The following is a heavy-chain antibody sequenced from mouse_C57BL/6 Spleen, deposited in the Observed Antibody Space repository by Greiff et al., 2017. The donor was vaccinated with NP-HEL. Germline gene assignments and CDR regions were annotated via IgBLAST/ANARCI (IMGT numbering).Heavy chain of an antibody. CDR2: ISYDGSN. V-gene: IGHV3-6*01. J-gene: IGHJ3*01. D-gene: IGHD1-1*01. CDR3: AREGAYGSSYGFAY. Sequence: EVQLQQSGPGLVKPSQSLSLTCSVTGYSITSGYYWNWIRQFPGNKLEWMGYISYDGSNNYNPSLKNRISSTRDTSKNQFFLKLNSVTTEDTATYFCAREGAYGSSYGFAYWGQGTLVTVSA. CDR1: GYSITSGYY.